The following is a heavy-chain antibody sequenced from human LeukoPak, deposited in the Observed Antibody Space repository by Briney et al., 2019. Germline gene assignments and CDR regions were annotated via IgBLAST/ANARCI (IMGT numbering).Heavy chain of an antibody. J-gene: IGHJ3*02. D-gene: IGHD2-15*01. CDR1: GFTFGGYT. Sequence: KPGGSLRLSCVASGFTFGGYTINWVRLAPGKGLEWVSSISSSLNMYFAESVKRRFTISRDSARNSVSLQLNSLRVEDTAVYYCARDAGIVAFDIWGQGTVVTVSS. CDR3: ARDAGIVAFDI. CDR2: ISSSLNM. V-gene: IGHV3-21*01.